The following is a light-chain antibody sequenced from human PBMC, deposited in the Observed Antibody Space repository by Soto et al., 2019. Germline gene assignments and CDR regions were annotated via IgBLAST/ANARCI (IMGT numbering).Light chain of an antibody. CDR3: QQYKSYPWT. J-gene: IGKJ1*01. Sequence: GVTVTISCRASESLIGWLAWYQQRPGSAPKLLIYDASSLEGGVPSRFTGDGSGTEFSLTIASLQPDDFGTYYCQQYKSYPWTFGQGTKVDLK. CDR2: DAS. CDR1: ESLIGW. V-gene: IGKV1-5*01.